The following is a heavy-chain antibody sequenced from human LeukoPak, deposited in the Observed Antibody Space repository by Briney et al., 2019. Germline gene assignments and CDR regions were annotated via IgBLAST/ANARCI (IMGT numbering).Heavy chain of an antibody. Sequence: PGRSLRLSCAASGFTFSSYGMHWVRQAPGKGLEWVAVISYDGSNKYYADSVKGRFTISRDNFKNTLYLQMNSLRAEDTAVYYCARDPYNGDYGDFYYYYMDVWGKGTTVTISS. CDR1: GFTFSSYG. V-gene: IGHV3-30*03. CDR2: ISYDGSNK. D-gene: IGHD3-16*01. CDR3: ARDPYNGDYGDFYYYYMDV. J-gene: IGHJ6*03.